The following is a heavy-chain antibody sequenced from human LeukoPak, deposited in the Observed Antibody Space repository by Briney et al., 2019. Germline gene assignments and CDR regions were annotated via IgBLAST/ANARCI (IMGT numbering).Heavy chain of an antibody. CDR3: ARGIYYDFWSGPYYYYMDV. D-gene: IGHD3-3*01. J-gene: IGHJ6*03. CDR2: IIPIFGTA. CDR1: GGTFSSYA. V-gene: IGHV1-69*06. Sequence: SVKVSCKASGGTFSSYAISWVRQAPGQGREWMGGIIPIFGTANYAQKFQGRVTITADKSTSTAYMELSSLRSEDTAVYYCARGIYYDFWSGPYYYYMDVWGKGTTVTVSS.